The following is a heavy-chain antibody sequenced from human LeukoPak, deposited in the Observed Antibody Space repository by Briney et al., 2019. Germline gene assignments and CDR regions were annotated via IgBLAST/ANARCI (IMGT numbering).Heavy chain of an antibody. CDR1: GFTFSSYA. D-gene: IGHD6-6*01. CDR2: ISSSSSYI. Sequence: GGSLRLSCAASGFTFSSYAMSWVRQAPGRGLEWVSSISSSSSYIYYADSVKGRFTISRDNAKNSLYLQMNSLRAEDTAVYYCARADSSSSPFGYWGQGTLVTVSS. J-gene: IGHJ4*02. CDR3: ARADSSSSPFGY. V-gene: IGHV3-21*01.